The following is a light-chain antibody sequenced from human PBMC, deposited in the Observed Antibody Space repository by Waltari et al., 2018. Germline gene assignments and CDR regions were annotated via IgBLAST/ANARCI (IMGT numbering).Light chain of an antibody. J-gene: IGLJ1*01. CDR3: SSFTTSSTPYV. V-gene: IGLV2-14*03. CDR2: DVS. Sequence: QSALTQPASVSGSPGQSITISCTGSSSDFGGYNYVPWYQQHPGKAPKLMLYDVSNRPSGVSYRFSGSKSGNTASLTISGLQAEDEADYYCSSFTTSSTPYVFGTGTKVTVL. CDR1: SSDFGGYNY.